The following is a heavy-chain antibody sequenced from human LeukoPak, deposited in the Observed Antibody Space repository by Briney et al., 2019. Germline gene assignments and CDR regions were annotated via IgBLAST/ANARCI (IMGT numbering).Heavy chain of an antibody. V-gene: IGHV3-21*01. Sequence: GGSLRLSCAASGFSFSSYSMNWVRQAPGKGLEWVSSMSSSSKYIYYADSVKGRFTISRDDAKNSLYLQMNSLRAEDTAVYYCARDSSGSRDYWGQGTWSPSPQ. CDR2: MSSSSKYI. CDR1: GFSFSSYS. CDR3: ARDSSGSRDY. J-gene: IGHJ4*02. D-gene: IGHD6-19*01.